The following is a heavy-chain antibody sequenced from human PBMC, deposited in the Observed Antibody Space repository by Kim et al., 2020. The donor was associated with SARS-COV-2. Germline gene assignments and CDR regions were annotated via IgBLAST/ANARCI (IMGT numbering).Heavy chain of an antibody. J-gene: IGHJ6*02. CDR3: ASIPMAMANYYYYYGMDV. V-gene: IGHV4-39*01. D-gene: IGHD5-18*01. Sequence: KRRVTISVDTSKNQFSLKLSSVTAADTAVYYCASIPMAMANYYYYYGMDVWGQGTTVTVSS.